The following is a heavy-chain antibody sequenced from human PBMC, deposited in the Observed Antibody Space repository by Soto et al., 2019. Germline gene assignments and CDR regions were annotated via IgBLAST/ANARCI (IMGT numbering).Heavy chain of an antibody. CDR3: ADETAYDIAGRVDY. CDR2: IIPILGIA. D-gene: IGHD3-9*01. J-gene: IGHJ4*02. V-gene: IGHV1-69*02. CDR1: GGTFSSYT. Sequence: QVQLVQSGAEVKKPGSSVKVSCKASGGTFSSYTISWVRQAPGQGLEWMGRIIPILGIANYAQKFQGRVTIAADKTTRTAYMGLSSLRPEDTAVYYCADETAYDIAGRVDYWGQGTLVTVSS.